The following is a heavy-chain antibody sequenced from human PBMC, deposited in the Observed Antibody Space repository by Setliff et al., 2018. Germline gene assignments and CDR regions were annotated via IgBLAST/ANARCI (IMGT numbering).Heavy chain of an antibody. Sequence: SETLSLTCTVSGGSISSYYVSWIRQPAGKGLEWIGHIYIGGSANYNPSLKDRVPMSINTSKNQFSLKLNSVTAADMAVYYCAREQWLDPPGYYYMDVWAKGTTVTVSS. D-gene: IGHD6-19*01. V-gene: IGHV4-4*07. CDR3: AREQWLDPPGYYYMDV. CDR1: GGSISSYY. CDR2: IYIGGSA. J-gene: IGHJ6*03.